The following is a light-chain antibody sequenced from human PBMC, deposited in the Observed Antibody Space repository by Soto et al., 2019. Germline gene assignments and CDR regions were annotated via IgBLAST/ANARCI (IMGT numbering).Light chain of an antibody. CDR1: SSDVGGYNY. CDR2: EVS. CDR3: SSYTRSNTYV. Sequence: QSVLTQPASVSGSPGQSITISCTGTSSDVGGYNYVSWYQQHPGKAPKFMIYEVSNRPSGVSNRFSGSKSGNTASLTISGLQAEDEADYHCSSYTRSNTYVFGNGTKVTVL. V-gene: IGLV2-14*01. J-gene: IGLJ1*01.